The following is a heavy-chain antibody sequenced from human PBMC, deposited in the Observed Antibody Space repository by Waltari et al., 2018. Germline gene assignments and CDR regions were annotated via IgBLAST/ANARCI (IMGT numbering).Heavy chain of an antibody. CDR1: GYSISSGYY. CDR2: IYHSGST. D-gene: IGHD3-3*01. J-gene: IGHJ4*02. V-gene: IGHV4-38-2*01. CDR3: ARVGIFGVVPLYFDY. Sequence: QVQLQESGPGLVKPSETLSLTCAVSGYSISSGYYWGWIRQPPGKGLEWIGSIYHSGSTQYNPSRKSRVTRSVDTSKNQCSLKLSSVTAADTAVYYCARVGIFGVVPLYFDYWGQGTLVTVSS.